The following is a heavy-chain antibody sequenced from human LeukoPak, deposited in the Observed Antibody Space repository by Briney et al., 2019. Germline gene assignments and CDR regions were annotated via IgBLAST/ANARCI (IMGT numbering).Heavy chain of an antibody. D-gene: IGHD3-10*01. J-gene: IGHJ4*02. Sequence: SETLSLTCSVSGGSIGSYHWSWIRQTPGKGLEWIGHIHYTWNAKYNPSLKSRVTISLDRSNNQFSLRLSSVTAADSAVYYCASHPGDYWGQGTLVTVSS. CDR1: GGSIGSYH. V-gene: IGHV4-59*01. CDR2: IHYTWNA. CDR3: ASHPGDY.